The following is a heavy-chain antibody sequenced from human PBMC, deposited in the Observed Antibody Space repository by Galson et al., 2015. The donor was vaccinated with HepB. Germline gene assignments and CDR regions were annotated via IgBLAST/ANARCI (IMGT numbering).Heavy chain of an antibody. D-gene: IGHD3-3*01. Sequence: SLRLSCAVSGFNFRSYGMHWVRQAPGKGLEWVAMISNDGTKNYYGDSVKGRFTISRDNSRSTLYLQMSGLRVEDTAVYYCAKEGDTGFWSGFYNFWGQGTLVTVSS. CDR1: GFNFRSYG. CDR3: AKEGDTGFWSGFYNF. J-gene: IGHJ4*02. V-gene: IGHV3-30*18. CDR2: ISNDGTKN.